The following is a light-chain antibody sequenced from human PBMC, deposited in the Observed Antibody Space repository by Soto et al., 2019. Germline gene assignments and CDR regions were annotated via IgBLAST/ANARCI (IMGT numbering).Light chain of an antibody. Sequence: EIVMTQSPATLSVSPGERATLSCRASQSVNNYLAWYQQKPDQAPRLLIYGASTRATGIPARFSGSGSGTELTLTISSLQSEDFAVYYCQQYNNWPPYTFGQGTKVEIK. CDR3: QQYNNWPPYT. CDR1: QSVNNY. CDR2: GAS. J-gene: IGKJ2*01. V-gene: IGKV3-15*01.